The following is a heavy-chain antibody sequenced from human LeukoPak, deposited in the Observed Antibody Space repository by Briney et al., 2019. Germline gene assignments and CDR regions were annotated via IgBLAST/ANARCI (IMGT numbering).Heavy chain of an antibody. D-gene: IGHD3-3*01. Sequence: SETLSLTCTVSGGSISSHYWSWIRQPPGKGLEWIGYIYYSGSTNYNPSLKSRVTISVDTSKNQFSLKLSSVTAADTAVYYCARFDFWSGNWFDPWGQGTLVTV. CDR3: ARFDFWSGNWFDP. CDR1: GGSISSHY. J-gene: IGHJ5*02. V-gene: IGHV4-59*11. CDR2: IYYSGST.